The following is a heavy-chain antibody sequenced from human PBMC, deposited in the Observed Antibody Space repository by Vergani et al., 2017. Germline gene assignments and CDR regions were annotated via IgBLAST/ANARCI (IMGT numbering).Heavy chain of an antibody. J-gene: IGHJ4*02. CDR2: IRRRSEHYAT. D-gene: IGHD2-15*01. CDR3: SAHTQSCGDY. CDR1: GFVFSESP. V-gene: IGHV3-73*01. Sequence: EVQLMESGGGWAQPGGSLRLSCAASGFVFSESPIHWVRQVPGKGLEWLGHIRRRSEHYATAYGPSLIGRATISRDDSTNTAYLQLSSLATDDTAIYFCSAHTQSCGDYWGQRTLVAVSS.